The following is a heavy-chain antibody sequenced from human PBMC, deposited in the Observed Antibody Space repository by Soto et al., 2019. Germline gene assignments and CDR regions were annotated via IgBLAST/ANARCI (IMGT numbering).Heavy chain of an antibody. V-gene: IGHV4-59*01. CDR1: GGSISSYY. Sequence: QVQLQESGPGLVKPSETLSLTCTVSGGSISSYYWSWIRQPPGKGLEWIGYIYYSGNTNYNPSLKXPXTXXVDTSKNQFSLKLSSVTAADTAVYYCAYGVFGMDVWGQGTTVTVSS. CDR3: AYGVFGMDV. D-gene: IGHD3-10*01. J-gene: IGHJ6*02. CDR2: IYYSGNT.